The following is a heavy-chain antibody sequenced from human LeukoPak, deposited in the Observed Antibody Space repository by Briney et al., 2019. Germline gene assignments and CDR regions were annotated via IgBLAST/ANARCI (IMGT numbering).Heavy chain of an antibody. CDR3: AKDIVWSRGSYYPGTDY. D-gene: IGHD1-26*01. V-gene: IGHV3-48*01. Sequence: PGGSLRLSCAASEFTFSSYSMNWVRQAPGKGLEWVSYITNSGNSKSYADSVKGRFTISRDNTKNTLYLQMNSLRAEDTAVYYCAKDIVWSRGSYYPGTDYWGQGTLVTVSS. CDR1: EFTFSSYS. CDR2: ITNSGNSK. J-gene: IGHJ4*02.